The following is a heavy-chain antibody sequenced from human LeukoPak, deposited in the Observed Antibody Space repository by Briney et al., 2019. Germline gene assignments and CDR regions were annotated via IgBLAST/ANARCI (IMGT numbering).Heavy chain of an antibody. J-gene: IGHJ4*02. D-gene: IGHD5-12*01. CDR1: GFTSTKYA. V-gene: IGHV3-23*01. CDR2: LIGSSGST. Sequence: GGSLGLSCAASGFTSTKYAMNWVRQAPGKGLEWVSVLIGSSGSTDYADSVKGRFTISRDNSKNTVFLQMNSLRAEDTAIYYCAKGAYDYIEIGYFDSWGQGTLVTVSS. CDR3: AKGAYDYIEIGYFDS.